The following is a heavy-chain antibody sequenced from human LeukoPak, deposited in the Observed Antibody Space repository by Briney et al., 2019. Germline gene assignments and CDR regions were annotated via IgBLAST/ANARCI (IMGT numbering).Heavy chain of an antibody. CDR3: ARDMNYYAVFDY. CDR2: IKEDGSEK. D-gene: IGHD3-10*01. V-gene: IGHV3-7*01. J-gene: IGHJ4*02. Sequence: GGSLRLSCSASGFTFSTYWMSWVRQAPGKGLEWVANIKEDGSEKNYADSVKGRFTISRDNAKNSLYLQMNSLRAEDTAVYYCARDMNYYAVFDYWGQGTLVTVSS. CDR1: GFTFSTYW.